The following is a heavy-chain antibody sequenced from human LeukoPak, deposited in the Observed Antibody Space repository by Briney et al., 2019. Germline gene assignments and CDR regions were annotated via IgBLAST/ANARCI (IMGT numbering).Heavy chain of an antibody. CDR2: IIPIFGTA. Sequence: SVKVSCKASGYTFTSYGITWVRQAPGQGLEWMGGIIPIFGTANYAQKFQGRVTITADKSTSTAYMELSSLRSEDTAVYYCARERLLKVGAKRWFDPWGQGTLVTVSS. CDR3: ARERLLKVGAKRWFDP. J-gene: IGHJ5*02. D-gene: IGHD1-26*01. CDR1: GYTFTSYG. V-gene: IGHV1-69*06.